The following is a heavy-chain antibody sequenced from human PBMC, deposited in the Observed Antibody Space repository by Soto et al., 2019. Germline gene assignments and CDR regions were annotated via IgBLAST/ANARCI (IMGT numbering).Heavy chain of an antibody. J-gene: IGHJ5*02. V-gene: IGHV4-4*02. CDR1: GDSISSTNW. CDR2: IHHTGGT. D-gene: IGHD6-19*01. Sequence: QVQLQESGPGLVEPSGTLSLTCTVSGDSISSTNWWNWGRQSPEKGLEWIGEIHHTGGTNYNPSLKSRVTISLDQSKNQVSLKMNSVTAADTAIYYCGRVRQYCSGNSCYLDPWGQGARVTVS. CDR3: GRVRQYCSGNSCYLDP.